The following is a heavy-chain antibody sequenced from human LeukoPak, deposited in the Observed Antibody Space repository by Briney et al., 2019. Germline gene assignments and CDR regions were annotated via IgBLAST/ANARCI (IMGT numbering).Heavy chain of an antibody. CDR2: INHSGSN. D-gene: IGHD6-6*01. V-gene: IGHV4-34*01. J-gene: IGHJ5*02. CDR3: ARGYSSSSEGWFDP. CDR1: GGSFSGYY. Sequence: PSETLSLTCAVYGGSFSGYYWSWIRQPPGKGLEWIGEINHSGSNNYNPSLTSRVTISVDTSKNQFSLKLSSVTAADTAVYYCARGYSSSSEGWFDPWGQGTLVTVSS.